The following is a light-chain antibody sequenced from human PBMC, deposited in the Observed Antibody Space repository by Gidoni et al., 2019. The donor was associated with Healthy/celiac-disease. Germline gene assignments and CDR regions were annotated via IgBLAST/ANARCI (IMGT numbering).Light chain of an antibody. CDR3: QQYNNWTPYT. CDR2: GAS. V-gene: IGKV3-15*01. CDR1: QSGSSN. Sequence: EIVMTQSPATLSASPGERATISCRASQSGSSNLAWYQQKPGQAPRLLIYGASTRATGIPARFSGSGAGTEFTLTISSLQSEDFAVYYCQQYNNWTPYTFGQGTKLEIK. J-gene: IGKJ2*01.